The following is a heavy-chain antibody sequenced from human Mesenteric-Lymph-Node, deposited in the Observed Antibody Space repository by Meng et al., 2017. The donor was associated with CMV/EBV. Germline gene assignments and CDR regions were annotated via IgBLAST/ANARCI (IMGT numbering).Heavy chain of an antibody. CDR2: IYYSGST. CDR3: ARERGCSSTSCYQGNGFDP. Sequence: INNGIYYWSWIRQHPGKGLEWIGYIYYSGSTYYNPSLKSRVTISVDTSKNQFSLRLNSVTAADTAIYYCARERGCSSTSCYQGNGFDPWGQGTLVTVSS. CDR1: INNGIYY. V-gene: IGHV4-31*02. D-gene: IGHD2-2*01. J-gene: IGHJ5*02.